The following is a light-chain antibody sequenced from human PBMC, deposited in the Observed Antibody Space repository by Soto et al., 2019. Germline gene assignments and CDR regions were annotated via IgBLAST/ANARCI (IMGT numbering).Light chain of an antibody. CDR3: LQRDTYS. J-gene: IGKJ4*01. CDR2: AAS. Sequence: DIQMTQSPSSLSASVGDRVTITCRASQDIRNDLDWYQQKPGKAPKRLIYAASSLQNGAPSRFSGSGSGIEFTLTISSLQPEDFATYYCLQRDTYSVGGGTKVEIK. V-gene: IGKV1-17*01. CDR1: QDIRND.